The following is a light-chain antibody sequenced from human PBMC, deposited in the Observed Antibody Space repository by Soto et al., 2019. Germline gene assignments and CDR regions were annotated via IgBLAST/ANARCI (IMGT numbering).Light chain of an antibody. CDR2: QDT. V-gene: IGLV3-1*01. CDR3: QTCDSNTVV. Sequence: SYELTQPPSVSVSPGQTASISCSGDKLGGKFASWYQQTPGQSPVLVIYQDTKRPSGIPERFSGSNSGNSASVTISGTQAMDEADYYCQTCDSNTVVFGGGSKVPV. J-gene: IGLJ2*01. CDR1: KLGGKF.